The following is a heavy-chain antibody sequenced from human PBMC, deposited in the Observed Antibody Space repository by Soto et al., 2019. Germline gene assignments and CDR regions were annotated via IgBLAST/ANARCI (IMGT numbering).Heavy chain of an antibody. V-gene: IGHV3-7*03. D-gene: IGHD3-3*01. CDR2: IKQDGSEK. CDR3: ARESRFYDFWSGYFY. J-gene: IGHJ4*02. Sequence: EVQLVESGGGLVQPGGSLRLSGAASGFTFSTYWMSWFRRAPGKGLEWVANIKQDGSEKYYVDSVKGRFTISRDNAKNSLYVQMNSLRAEDSAVYYCARESRFYDFWSGYFYWGQGTLVTVSS. CDR1: GFTFSTYW.